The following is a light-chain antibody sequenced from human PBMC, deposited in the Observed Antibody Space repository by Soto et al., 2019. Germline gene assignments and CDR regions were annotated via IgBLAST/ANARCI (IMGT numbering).Light chain of an antibody. J-gene: IGKJ3*01. CDR3: QQYGGSPPFT. V-gene: IGKV3-20*01. CDR2: GAS. Sequence: EIVLTQSPGTLSLSPGERATLSCRASQSVSRSYLAWYQQKPGQAPRLLISGASSWATGIPDRFSGSGSGTDFTLSISRLEPEDVAVYYCQQYGGSPPFTFGPGTKVDIK. CDR1: QSVSRSY.